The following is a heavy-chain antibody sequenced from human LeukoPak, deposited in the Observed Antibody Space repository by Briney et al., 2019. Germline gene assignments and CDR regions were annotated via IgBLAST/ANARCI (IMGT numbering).Heavy chain of an antibody. CDR3: ASGVLRSAVGVGDY. CDR2: IWYDGTNK. V-gene: IGHV3-33*01. Sequence: PGGSLRLSCAASGFTFSSYGMHWVRQALGKGLEWVAVIWYDGTNKYYADSVKGRFTISRDNSKNTLYLQMNSLRAEDTAVYYCASGVLRSAVGVGDYWGQGTLVTVSS. CDR1: GFTFSSYG. J-gene: IGHJ4*02. D-gene: IGHD3-16*01.